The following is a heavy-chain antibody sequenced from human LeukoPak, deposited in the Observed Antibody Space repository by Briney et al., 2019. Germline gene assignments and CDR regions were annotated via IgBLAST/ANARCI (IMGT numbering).Heavy chain of an antibody. CDR2: INPSGGST. CDR3: ARERAPYYYYYYMDV. J-gene: IGHJ6*03. V-gene: IGHV1-46*01. Sequence: GASVKVSCKASGYTFTSYYMHWVRQAPGQGLEWMGIINPSGGSTSYAQKFQGRVTMTRDMSTSTVYMELSSLRSEDTAVYYCARERAPYYYYYYMDVWGKGTTVTVSS. CDR1: GYTFTSYY.